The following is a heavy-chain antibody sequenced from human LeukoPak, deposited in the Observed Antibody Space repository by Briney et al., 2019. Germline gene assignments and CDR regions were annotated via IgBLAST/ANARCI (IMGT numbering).Heavy chain of an antibody. V-gene: IGHV4-34*01. D-gene: IGHD3-10*01. Sequence: SETLSLTCAVYGGSFSGYYWSWIRQPPGKGLEWIGEINHSGSTNYNPSLKSRVTISVDTSKNQFSLKLSSMTAADTAVYYCARGARYYGSGSHDYWGQGTLVTVSS. CDR1: GGSFSGYY. J-gene: IGHJ4*02. CDR2: INHSGST. CDR3: ARGARYYGSGSHDY.